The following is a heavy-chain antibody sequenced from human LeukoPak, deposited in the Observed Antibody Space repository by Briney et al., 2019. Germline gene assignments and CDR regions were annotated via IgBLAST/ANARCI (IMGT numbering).Heavy chain of an antibody. V-gene: IGHV3-21*01. CDR1: GFTFSNSA. CDR3: ARVVTMVRGEDAFDI. D-gene: IGHD3-10*01. CDR2: INNVGSHI. Sequence: GGSLRLSCAASGFTFSNSAMNWVRQAPGKGLEWVSSINNVGSHIYYADSVKGLFTISRDNAKNSLYLQMNSLRAEDTAVYYCARVVTMVRGEDAFDIWGQGTMVTVSS. J-gene: IGHJ3*02.